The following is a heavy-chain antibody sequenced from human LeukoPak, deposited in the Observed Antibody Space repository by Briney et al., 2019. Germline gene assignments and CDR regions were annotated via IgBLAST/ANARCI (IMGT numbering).Heavy chain of an antibody. CDR3: ASRRPIAAADY. J-gene: IGHJ4*02. V-gene: IGHV4-30-2*01. CDR2: IYHSGST. Sequence: KPSETLSLTCTVSSDSLSSGRYYWSWIRQPPGKGLEWIGYIYHSGSTYYNPSLKSRVTISVDTSKNQFSLKLSSVTAADTAVYYCASRRPIAAADYWGQGTLVTVSS. D-gene: IGHD6-13*01. CDR1: SDSLSSGRYY.